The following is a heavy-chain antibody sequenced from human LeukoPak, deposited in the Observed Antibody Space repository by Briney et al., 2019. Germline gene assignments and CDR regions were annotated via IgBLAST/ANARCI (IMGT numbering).Heavy chain of an antibody. CDR3: AKRFYCSSTSCPGYYFDY. CDR1: GFTFSSYV. D-gene: IGHD2-2*01. V-gene: IGHV3-23*01. CDR2: IRTSVGST. J-gene: IGHJ4*02. Sequence: PGGSLRLSCVASGFTFSSYVMTWVRQAPGKGLEWVSSIRTSVGSTFYADSVKGRFTISRDNSKNTLYLQLSSLRAEDTAVYYCAKRFYCSSTSCPGYYFDYWGQGTLVTVSS.